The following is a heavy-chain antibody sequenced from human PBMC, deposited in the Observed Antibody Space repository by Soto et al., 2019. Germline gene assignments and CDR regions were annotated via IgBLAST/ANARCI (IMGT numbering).Heavy chain of an antibody. CDR3: ARQWFGEFTEWYFDL. D-gene: IGHD3-10*01. Sequence: QLQLQESGPGLVKPSETLSLTCTVSGGSISSSSYYWGWIRQPPGKGLEWIGSIYYSGSTYYNPSLKSRVTISVDTSKNQFSLKLSSVTAADTAVYYCARQWFGEFTEWYFDLWGRGTLVTVSS. V-gene: IGHV4-39*01. CDR2: IYYSGST. CDR1: GGSISSSSYY. J-gene: IGHJ2*01.